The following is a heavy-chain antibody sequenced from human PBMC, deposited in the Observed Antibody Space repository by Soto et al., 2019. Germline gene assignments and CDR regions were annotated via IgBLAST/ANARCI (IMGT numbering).Heavy chain of an antibody. D-gene: IGHD3-3*01. V-gene: IGHV1-69*13. CDR3: ARAVGSDDFRSGYGYFDL. Sequence: ASVKVSCKASGGTFSSYAISLVRQAPGQGLEWMGGIIPIFGTANYAQKFQGRVTITADESTSTAYMELSSLRSEDTAVYYCARAVGSDDFRSGYGYFDLWGRGTLVTVSS. CDR2: IIPIFGTA. J-gene: IGHJ2*01. CDR1: GGTFSSYA.